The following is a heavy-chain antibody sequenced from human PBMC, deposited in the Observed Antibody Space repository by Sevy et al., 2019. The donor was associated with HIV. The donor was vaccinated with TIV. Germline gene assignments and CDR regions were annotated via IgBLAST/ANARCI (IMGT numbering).Heavy chain of an antibody. Sequence: GGSLRLSCAASGFTFNNYAMSWVRQAPGKGLEGKGLEWVSTISGGGGGTYYADSVRGRFTISRDNSKNTLYLQMNSLRAEDTAVYYCARVGGSWDFDYWGQGTLVTVSS. CDR2: ISGGGGGT. J-gene: IGHJ4*02. CDR3: ARVGGSWDFDY. V-gene: IGHV3-23*01. CDR1: GFTFNNYA. D-gene: IGHD1-26*01.